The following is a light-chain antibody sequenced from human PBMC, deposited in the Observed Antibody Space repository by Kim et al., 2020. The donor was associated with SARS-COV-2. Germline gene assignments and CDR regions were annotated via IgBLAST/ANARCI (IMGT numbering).Light chain of an antibody. V-gene: IGLV2-14*03. Sequence: GTAISISCTGTSSNIGSYNYVSWHQQPPGKAPKLMIYDVNKRPSGISSRFSGSKSGSTASLTISGLQAEDEADYYCSSFTTRSTLVFGGGTKVTVL. J-gene: IGLJ3*02. CDR1: SSNIGSYNY. CDR3: SSFTTRSTLV. CDR2: DVN.